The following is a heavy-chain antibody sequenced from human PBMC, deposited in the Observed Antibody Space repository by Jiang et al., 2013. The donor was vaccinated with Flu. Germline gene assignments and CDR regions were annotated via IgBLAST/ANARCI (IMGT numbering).Heavy chain of an antibody. V-gene: IGHV6-1*01. CDR2: TYYRSKWFS. CDR1: VSSNIAA. Sequence: VSSNIAAWNWIRQSPSRGLEWLGRTYYRSKWFSGYAVSLKGRITINADTSKNQFSLQLNSVTPEDTAVYYCARGATTVGSLDYWGQGTLVIVSS. CDR3: ARGATTVGSLDY. D-gene: IGHD4-23*01. J-gene: IGHJ4*02.